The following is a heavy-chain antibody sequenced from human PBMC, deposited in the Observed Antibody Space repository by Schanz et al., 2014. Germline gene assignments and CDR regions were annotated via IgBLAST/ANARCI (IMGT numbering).Heavy chain of an antibody. J-gene: IGHJ4*02. CDR2: ISGRDGST. D-gene: IGHD1-20*01. CDR1: GFTFSSYA. V-gene: IGHV3-23*01. CDR3: ANNWNLDY. Sequence: EVQLLESGGGLVQPGGSLRLSCAASGFTFSSYAMTWVRQAPGMGLEWVSAISGRDGSTYYADSVRGRFTISRDNSKTTLSLQMNILRAEDTAVYYCANNWNLDYWGQGTLVTVSS.